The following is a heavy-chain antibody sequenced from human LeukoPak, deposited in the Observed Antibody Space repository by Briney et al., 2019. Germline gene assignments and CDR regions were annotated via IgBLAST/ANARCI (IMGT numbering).Heavy chain of an antibody. J-gene: IGHJ4*02. CDR2: ISAYNGNT. Sequence: GASVKVSCKASGYIFTSYGISWVRQAPGQGLEWMGWISAYNGNTNYAQKLQGRVTMTTDTSTSTAYMELRSLRSDDTAVYYCARDFPITFGGVIVLFDYWGQGTLVTVSS. CDR3: ARDFPITFGGVIVLFDY. V-gene: IGHV1-18*01. CDR1: GYIFTSYG. D-gene: IGHD3-16*02.